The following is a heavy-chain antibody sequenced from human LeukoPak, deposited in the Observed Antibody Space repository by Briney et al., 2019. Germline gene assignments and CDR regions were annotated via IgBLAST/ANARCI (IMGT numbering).Heavy chain of an antibody. CDR1: GGTFTSYA. Sequence: GASVKVSCKASGGTFTSYAISWVRQAPGQGLEWMGGILPIFGTANYAQKFQGRVTITADKSTSTAYMELSSLRSEDTAVYYCAREMAYCSGGSCYLQGENWFDPWGQGTLVTVSS. CDR3: AREMAYCSGGSCYLQGENWFDP. CDR2: ILPIFGTA. V-gene: IGHV1-69*06. D-gene: IGHD2-15*01. J-gene: IGHJ5*02.